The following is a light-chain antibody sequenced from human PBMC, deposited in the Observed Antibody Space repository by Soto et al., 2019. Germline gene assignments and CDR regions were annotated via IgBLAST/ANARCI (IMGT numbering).Light chain of an antibody. Sequence: IHMTQCPSSLSASVGYRVTITCRASQSITGYLNWYQQKPGKVPKLLIYAASTLQSGVPSRFSGSGSGTDFTLTISSLQPEDFATYYCLQDYNYPLTFGGGTKVDIK. CDR3: LQDYNYPLT. CDR1: QSITGY. V-gene: IGKV1-6*01. CDR2: AAS. J-gene: IGKJ4*01.